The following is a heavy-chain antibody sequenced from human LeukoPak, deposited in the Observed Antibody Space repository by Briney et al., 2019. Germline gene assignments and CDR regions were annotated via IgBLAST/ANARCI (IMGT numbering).Heavy chain of an antibody. CDR1: GFTFSSYG. CDR3: AKDRIVATTSGFDY. D-gene: IGHD5-12*01. V-gene: IGHV3-30*18. J-gene: IGHJ4*02. Sequence: GGSLRLSCAASGFTFSSYGMHWVRQAPGKGLEWVAVISYDGSNKYYADSVKGRFTISRDNSKNTLYLQMNSLRAEDTAVYYCAKDRIVATTSGFDYWGQGTLVTVSS. CDR2: ISYDGSNK.